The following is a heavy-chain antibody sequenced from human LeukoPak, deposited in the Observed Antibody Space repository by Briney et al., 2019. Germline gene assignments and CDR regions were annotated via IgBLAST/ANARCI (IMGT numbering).Heavy chain of an antibody. Sequence: SGGSLRLSCAASGFVFSRHVVHWVRQAPGKGREWVAYIHYDGIDKNYGDTVKGRFTISRDNSKNTLYLQMNSLRDEDTAVYYCTKEGGDIVVLPEAHAFDIWGQGTLVTVSS. D-gene: IGHD2-2*01. CDR2: IHYDGIDK. J-gene: IGHJ3*02. V-gene: IGHV3-30*02. CDR1: GFVFSRHV. CDR3: TKEGGDIVVLPEAHAFDI.